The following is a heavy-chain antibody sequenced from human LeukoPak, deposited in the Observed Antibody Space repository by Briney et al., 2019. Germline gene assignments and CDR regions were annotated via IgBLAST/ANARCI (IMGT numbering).Heavy chain of an antibody. CDR3: ARVATYYDILTGYSPVTDV. D-gene: IGHD3-9*01. J-gene: IGHJ6*02. V-gene: IGHV1-2*06. CDR1: GYTFTGYY. CDR2: INPNSGGT. Sequence: ASVNVSCKASGYTFTGYYMHWVRQAPGQGLEWMGRINPNSGGTNYAQKFQGRVTMTRDTSISTAYMELSRLRSDDTAVYYCARVATYYDILTGYSPVTDVWGQGTTVTVSS.